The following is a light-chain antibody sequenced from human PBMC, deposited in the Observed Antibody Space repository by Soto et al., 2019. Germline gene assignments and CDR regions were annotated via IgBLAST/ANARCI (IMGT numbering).Light chain of an antibody. CDR1: QSIYNL. Sequence: DIQMTQSPSSVSASIGDRVTISCRASQSIYNLLFWYQQKPGKAPKLLIYAASSLQSGVPSRFSGSGSGTDFTLTISSLQPEDFATYYCQQSYSTPITFGQGTRLEIK. V-gene: IGKV1-39*01. CDR2: AAS. CDR3: QQSYSTPIT. J-gene: IGKJ5*01.